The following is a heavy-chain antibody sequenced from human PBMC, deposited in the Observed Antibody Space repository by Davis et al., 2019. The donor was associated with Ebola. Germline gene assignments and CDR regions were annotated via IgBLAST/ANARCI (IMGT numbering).Heavy chain of an antibody. CDR1: GFTFSSYA. V-gene: IGHV3-30*04. CDR3: ARDGGGVGATHAFDI. D-gene: IGHD1-26*01. Sequence: PGGSLRLSCAASGFTFSSYAMHWVRQAPGKGLEWVAVISYDGSNKYYADSVKGRFTISRDNSKNTLYLQMNSLRAEDTAVYYCARDGGGVGATHAFDIWGQGTMVTVSS. J-gene: IGHJ3*02. CDR2: ISYDGSNK.